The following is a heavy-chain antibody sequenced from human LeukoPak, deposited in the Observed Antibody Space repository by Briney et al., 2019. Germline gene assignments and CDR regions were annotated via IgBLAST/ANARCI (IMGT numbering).Heavy chain of an antibody. CDR2: MNPNSGNT. V-gene: IGHV1-8*01. CDR3: ARVDTAMVTRRNAFDI. CDR1: VYTFTSYD. J-gene: IGHJ3*02. D-gene: IGHD5-18*01. Sequence: ASVNVSFTASVYTFTSYDINWVRQATGQGLEWMGWMNPNSGNTGYAQKFQGRVTMTRNTSISTAYMELSSLRSEDTAVYYCARVDTAMVTRRNAFDIWGQGTMVTVSS.